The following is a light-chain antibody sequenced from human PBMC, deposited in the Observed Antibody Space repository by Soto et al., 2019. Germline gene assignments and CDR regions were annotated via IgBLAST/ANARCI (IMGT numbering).Light chain of an antibody. J-gene: IGKJ2*01. V-gene: IGKV3-15*01. Sequence: EIVMTQSPATLSVSPGERATLSCRASQSVSSNLAWYQQKPGQAPRLLIYRASTRATGIPARFSGSGSGTEFTLTISSLQSEDFGLYYCQQYNNWPPKYTFGQGTKLEIK. CDR2: RAS. CDR3: QQYNNWPPKYT. CDR1: QSVSSN.